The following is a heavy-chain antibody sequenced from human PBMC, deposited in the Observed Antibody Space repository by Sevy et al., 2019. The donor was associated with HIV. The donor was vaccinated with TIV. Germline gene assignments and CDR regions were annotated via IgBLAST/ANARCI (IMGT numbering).Heavy chain of an antibody. J-gene: IGHJ3*02. CDR1: GGSISSGDYY. V-gene: IGHV4-30-4*08. CDR3: ASQYYDILTGYSPAASDDAFDI. CDR2: MYYSGRT. Sequence: SETLSLTCTVSGGSISSGDYYWSWIRQPPGKGLEWIGYMYYSGRTDYNPSLKSRVTKSVDTSKNHFSLKLRSVAAADTAVYYCASQYYDILTGYSPAASDDAFDIWGQGTMVTVSS. D-gene: IGHD3-9*01.